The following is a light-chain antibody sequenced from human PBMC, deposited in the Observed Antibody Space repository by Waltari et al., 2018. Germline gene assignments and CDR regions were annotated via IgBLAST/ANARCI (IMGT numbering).Light chain of an antibody. CDR3: QQYDSSPFT. CDR2: KAS. J-gene: IGKJ2*01. Sequence: DIQMTQSPSTLSASVGDRVTITCRASQSISIWMGWYQQKPGKAPKCLIHKASSLESGVPSRFSGSGSGTEFTLTISSLQPDDFATYYCQQYDSSPFTFGQGTKLEIK. CDR1: QSISIW. V-gene: IGKV1-5*03.